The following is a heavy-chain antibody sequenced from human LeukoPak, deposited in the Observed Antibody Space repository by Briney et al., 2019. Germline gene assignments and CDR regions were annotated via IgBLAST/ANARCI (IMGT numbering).Heavy chain of an antibody. CDR3: ARGWDYYDSRGYYYFDY. CDR1: GGSISSSSYY. Sequence: PSETLSLTCTVSGGSISSSSYYWGWIRQPPGKGLEWIGSIYYSGSTYYNPSLKSRVTISVDKSKNQFSLKLSSVTAADTAVYYCARGWDYYDSRGYYYFDYWGQGTLVTVSS. J-gene: IGHJ4*02. V-gene: IGHV4-39*07. CDR2: IYYSGST. D-gene: IGHD3-22*01.